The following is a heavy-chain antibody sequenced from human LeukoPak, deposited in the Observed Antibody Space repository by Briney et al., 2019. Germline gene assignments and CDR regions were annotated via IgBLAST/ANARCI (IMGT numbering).Heavy chain of an antibody. CDR1: GYTLAELS. V-gene: IGHV1-24*01. D-gene: IGHD1-26*01. CDR2: FDPEDGET. J-gene: IGHJ3*02. CDR3: ATDRATDQWEPRGAFDI. Sequence: ASVKVSCKVSGYTLAELSMHWVRQAPGKGLEWMGGFDPEDGETIYAQKFQGRVTMTEDTSTDTAYMELSSLRSEDTAVYYCATDRATDQWEPRGAFDIWGQGTMVTVSS.